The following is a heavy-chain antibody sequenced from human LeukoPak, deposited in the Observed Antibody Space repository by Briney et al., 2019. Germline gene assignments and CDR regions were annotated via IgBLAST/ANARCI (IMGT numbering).Heavy chain of an antibody. CDR2: TRNKANRYTT. V-gene: IGHV3-72*01. Sequence: PGGSLRLSCAASGFTFSDHYVDWVRQAPGKGLEWVGRTRNKANRYTTEYAASVKGRFTISRDDAKNSLYLQMNSLKTEDTAVYYCARVHGTLYYFDYWGQGTLVTVSS. J-gene: IGHJ4*02. D-gene: IGHD1-1*01. CDR3: ARVHGTLYYFDY. CDR1: GFTFSDHY.